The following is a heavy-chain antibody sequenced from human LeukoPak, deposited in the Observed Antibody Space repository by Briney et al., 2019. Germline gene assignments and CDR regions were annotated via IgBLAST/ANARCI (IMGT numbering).Heavy chain of an antibody. CDR1: GGSMQTYF. D-gene: IGHD2-15*01. CDR3: VRQKHHCDGGSCFPPDY. CDR2: IYYSGRA. J-gene: IGHJ4*02. Sequence: SSETLSLTCTVSGGSMQTYFWSWIRQPPGKGLEWIGTIYYSGRAYYNPSLKSRLTISVDTSKNQFSLKLNSVTATDTAIYYCVRQKHHCDGGSCFPPDYWGQGTLVTVSS. V-gene: IGHV4-39*01.